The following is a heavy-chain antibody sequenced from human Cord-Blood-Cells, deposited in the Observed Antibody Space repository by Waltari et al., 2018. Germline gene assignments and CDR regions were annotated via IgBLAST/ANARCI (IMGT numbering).Heavy chain of an antibody. J-gene: IGHJ4*02. CDR1: GFTFSSYR. CDR2: ISSSSSYI. Sequence: EVQLVESGGGLVKPGGSLRPPCAASGFTFSSYRTKLVPQAPGKGLEWVSSISSSSSYIYYADSVKGRFTISRDNAKNSLYLQMNSLRAEDTAVYYCARDPEYSSSSIYWGQGTLVTVSS. CDR3: ARDPEYSSSSIY. V-gene: IGHV3-21*01. D-gene: IGHD6-6*01.